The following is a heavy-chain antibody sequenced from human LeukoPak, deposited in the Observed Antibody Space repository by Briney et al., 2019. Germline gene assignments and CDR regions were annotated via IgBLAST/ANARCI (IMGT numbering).Heavy chain of an antibody. D-gene: IGHD2-8*01. J-gene: IGHJ4*02. Sequence: GASVKVSCKASGYSLTSYGVNWVRQAPGQGLEWLGWISGYTGNTDCAQKFQGRVTITTDTSATTACMELRSLRSDDTAVYYCARAPRVASTNRFDYWGQGTLVTVSS. CDR3: ARAPRVASTNRFDY. CDR2: ISGYTGNT. V-gene: IGHV1-18*01. CDR1: GYSLTSYG.